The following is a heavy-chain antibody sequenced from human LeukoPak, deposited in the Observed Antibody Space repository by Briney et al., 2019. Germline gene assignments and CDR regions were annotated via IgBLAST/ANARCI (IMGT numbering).Heavy chain of an antibody. D-gene: IGHD3-10*01. CDR3: ARDLPSAMSGGDAFDI. Sequence: PSATLSLTCTVSGGSISSSSYYWGWIRQPPGKGLEWIGSIYYSGSTYYNPSLKSRVTISVDTSKNQFSLKLSSVTAADTAVYYCARDLPSAMSGGDAFDIWGQGTKVTVSS. V-gene: IGHV4-39*07. CDR2: IYYSGST. CDR1: GGSISSSSYY. J-gene: IGHJ3*02.